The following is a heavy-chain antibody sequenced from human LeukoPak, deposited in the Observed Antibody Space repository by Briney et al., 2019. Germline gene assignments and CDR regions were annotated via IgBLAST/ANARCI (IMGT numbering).Heavy chain of an antibody. CDR2: INPSGGST. Sequence: GASVKVSCKASGYNFISYYMHWVRQAPGQGLEWMGIINPSGGSTSYAQKFQDRVTMTRDTSTSTVYMELSSLKSEDTAVYYCAREDVVLVDAVRYYYSGMDVWGQGTTVTVSS. D-gene: IGHD2-8*01. CDR3: AREDVVLVDAVRYYYSGMDV. CDR1: GYNFISYY. J-gene: IGHJ6*02. V-gene: IGHV1-46*01.